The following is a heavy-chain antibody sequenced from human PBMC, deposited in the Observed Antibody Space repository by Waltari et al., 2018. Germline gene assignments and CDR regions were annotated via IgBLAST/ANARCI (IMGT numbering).Heavy chain of an antibody. V-gene: IGHV4-4*07. CDR3: ARDLGGAVAGTIDY. J-gene: IGHJ4*02. CDR1: GGSISSYY. D-gene: IGHD6-19*01. CDR2: SYTSGSA. Sequence: QVQLQESGPGLVKPSETLSLTCTVSGGSISSYYWSWIRQPAGKGLEWIGRSYTSGSANYTPARKSRVTISVDTSKNQFSLKLSSVTAADTAVYYCARDLGGAVAGTIDYWGQGTLVTVSS.